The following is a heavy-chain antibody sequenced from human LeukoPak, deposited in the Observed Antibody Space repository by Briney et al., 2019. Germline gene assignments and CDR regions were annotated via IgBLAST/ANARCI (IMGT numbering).Heavy chain of an antibody. Sequence: ASVKVSCKASGYTFTGYYIQWVRQAPGQGLEWMGWINPNSGATNYAQKFQGRVTMTRDTSISTTYMELRSLRSDDTAVYYCAREEGFEYWGQGTLVTVSS. J-gene: IGHJ4*02. CDR1: GYTFTGYY. V-gene: IGHV1-2*02. CDR3: AREEGFEY. CDR2: INPNSGAT.